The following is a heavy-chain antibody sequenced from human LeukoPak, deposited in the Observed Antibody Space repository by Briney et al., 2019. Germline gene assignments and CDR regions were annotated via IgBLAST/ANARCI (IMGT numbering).Heavy chain of an antibody. CDR1: GFTFNNYA. CDR2: ISYDGSKK. CDR3: SRARITKQVVVNRIDY. D-gene: IGHD3-22*01. V-gene: IGHV3-30*01. Sequence: GRSLRLSCAASGFTFNNYAMHWVRQAPGKRLEWVAVISYDGSKKYYADSVKGRFTISRDNSTNTLFLQMDSLRTEDTAVYYCSRARITKQVVVNRIDYWGQGTLVTVSS. J-gene: IGHJ4*02.